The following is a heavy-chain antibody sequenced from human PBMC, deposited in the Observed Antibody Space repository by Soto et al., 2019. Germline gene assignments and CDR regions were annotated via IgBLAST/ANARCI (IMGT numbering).Heavy chain of an antibody. CDR2: IHYSGST. D-gene: IGHD3-22*01. CDR3: ARMYSYDSSGYSDDAFDI. Sequence: SETLSLTCTVSGVSISSYYWSWIRQPPGKGLEWIGYIHYSGSTKYNPSLKSRVTISVDTSKNQFSLKLSSVTAADTAVYFCARMYSYDSSGYSDDAFDIWGQGTMVTVSS. CDR1: GVSISSYY. V-gene: IGHV4-59*01. J-gene: IGHJ3*02.